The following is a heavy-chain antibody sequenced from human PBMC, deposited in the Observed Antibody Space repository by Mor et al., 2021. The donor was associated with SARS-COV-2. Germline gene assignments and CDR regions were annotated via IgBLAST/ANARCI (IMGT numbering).Heavy chain of an antibody. V-gene: IGHV3-30-3*01. D-gene: IGHD6-13*01. CDR3: ARAREPPFSSSWY. CDR1: SSYA. CDR2: ISYDGSNK. Sequence: SSYAMHWVRQAPGKGLEWVAVISYDGSNKYYADSVKGRFTISRDNSKNTLYLQMNSLRAEDTAVYYCARAREPPFSSSWY. J-gene: IGHJ2*01.